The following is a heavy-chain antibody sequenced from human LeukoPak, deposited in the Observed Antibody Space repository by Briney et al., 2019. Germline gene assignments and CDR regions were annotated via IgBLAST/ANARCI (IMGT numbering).Heavy chain of an antibody. V-gene: IGHV3-30-3*01. D-gene: IGHD6-13*01. CDR2: ISYDGSNK. CDR3: ARGPIVAAAGTIDY. CDR1: GFTFSSYA. J-gene: IGHJ4*02. Sequence: PGRSLRLSCAASGFTFSSYAMHWVRQAPGKGLEWVAVISYDGSNKYYADSVKGRFTISRDNSKNTLYLQMNSLRAEDTAVYYCARGPIVAAAGTIDYWGQGTLVTVSS.